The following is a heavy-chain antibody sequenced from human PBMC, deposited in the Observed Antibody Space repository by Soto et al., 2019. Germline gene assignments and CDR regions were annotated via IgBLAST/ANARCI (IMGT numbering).Heavy chain of an antibody. V-gene: IGHV3-30-3*01. CDR1: GFTFSSYA. J-gene: IGHJ4*02. Sequence: QVQLVESGGGVVQPGRSLRLSCAASGFTFSSYAMHWVRQAPGKGLEWVAVISYDGSNKYYADSVKGRFTISRDNSKNTLYLQMNSLRAEYTAVYYCARESDSITIFGVVTFFDYWGQGTLVTVSS. CDR2: ISYDGSNK. D-gene: IGHD3-3*01. CDR3: ARESDSITIFGVVTFFDY.